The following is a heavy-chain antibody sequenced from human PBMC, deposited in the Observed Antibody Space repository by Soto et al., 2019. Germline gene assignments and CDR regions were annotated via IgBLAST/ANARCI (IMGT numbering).Heavy chain of an antibody. D-gene: IGHD4-17*01. CDR3: ASPDFGDSWYFDL. CDR1: GGTFSSHT. J-gene: IGHJ2*01. CDR2: IIPALGTA. V-gene: IGHV1-69*08. Sequence: QDQLVQSGAEVKKPGSSVKVSCKASGGTFSSHTFSWVRQAPGQGLEWMGRIIPALGTATYAQKFQGRVTMTADESATTVYMALDSLRSEDAAVYYCASPDFGDSWYFDLWGRGTLVTVSS.